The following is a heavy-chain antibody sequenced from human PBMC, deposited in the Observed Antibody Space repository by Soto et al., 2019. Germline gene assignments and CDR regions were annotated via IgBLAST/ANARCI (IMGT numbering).Heavy chain of an antibody. CDR3: ASGTPAAEFYYGMDV. D-gene: IGHD6-13*01. V-gene: IGHV1-8*01. CDR1: GYSFTSLD. Sequence: SVKVSCKASGYSFTSLDINWVRQTAGQGLEWMGWMQPSTGRTGYAQKFQGRVTITRDTSASTAYMELSSLRSEDTAVYYCASGTPAAEFYYGMDVWGQGTTVTVSS. CDR2: MQPSTGRT. J-gene: IGHJ6*02.